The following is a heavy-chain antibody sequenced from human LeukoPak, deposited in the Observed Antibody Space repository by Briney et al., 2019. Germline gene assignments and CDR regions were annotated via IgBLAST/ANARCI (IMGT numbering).Heavy chain of an antibody. CDR3: ARSSGYSSSGGLNWFDT. V-gene: IGHV4-39*01. Sequence: SETLSLTCAVSGGSIITSSYYWGWIRQPTGKGLEWFVSMFYSVSTYYNPSLKIRVTISVDTSKNQFSLKRTSVTATERAVYYGARSSGYSSSGGLNWFDTWGQGTLVTVSS. CDR1: GGSIITSSYY. CDR2: MFYSVST. D-gene: IGHD6-13*01. J-gene: IGHJ5*02.